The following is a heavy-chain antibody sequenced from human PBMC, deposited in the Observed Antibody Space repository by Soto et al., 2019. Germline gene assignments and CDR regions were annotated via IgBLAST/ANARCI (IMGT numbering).Heavy chain of an antibody. V-gene: IGHV5-10-1*01. CDR3: ATRGCSGGSCYSNGDYGMDV. CDR1: GYSFTSYW. J-gene: IGHJ6*02. Sequence: GESLKISCKGSGYSFTSYWISWVRQMPGKGLEWMGRIDPSDSYTNYSPSFQGHVTISADKSISTAYLQWSSLKASDTAMYYCATRGCSGGSCYSNGDYGMDVWGQGTTVTVSS. D-gene: IGHD2-15*01. CDR2: IDPSDSYT.